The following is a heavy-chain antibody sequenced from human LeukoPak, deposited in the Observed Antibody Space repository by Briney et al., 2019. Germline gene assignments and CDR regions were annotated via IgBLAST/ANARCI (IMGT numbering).Heavy chain of an antibody. CDR1: GYTFTSYD. J-gene: IGHJ3*02. CDR2: MYPNSGNT. Sequence: ASVKVSCKXSGYTFTSYDINWVRQATGQGLEWMGWMYPNSGNTGYSQKFQGRVTITRNTSISTAYMELRSLRSEDTAVYYCARELSYGRAFEIWGQGTMVTVSS. V-gene: IGHV1-8*03. D-gene: IGHD4-17*01. CDR3: ARELSYGRAFEI.